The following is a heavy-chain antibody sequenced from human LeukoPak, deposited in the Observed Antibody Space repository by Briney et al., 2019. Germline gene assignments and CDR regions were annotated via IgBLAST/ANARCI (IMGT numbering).Heavy chain of an antibody. CDR1: GYTFTGYY. J-gene: IGHJ5*02. D-gene: IGHD3-22*01. CDR2: INPNSGGT. CDR3: ARSRITMIGWFDP. V-gene: IGHV1-2*02. Sequence: ASVKVSCKASGYTFTGYYMHWVRQAPGQGLEWMGWINPNSGGTNYAQKFQGRVTMTRDTSISTAYMELSRLRSDDTAVYDCARSRITMIGWFDPWGQGTLVTVSS.